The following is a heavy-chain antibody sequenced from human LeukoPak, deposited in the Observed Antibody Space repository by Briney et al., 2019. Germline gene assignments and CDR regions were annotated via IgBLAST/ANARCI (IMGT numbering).Heavy chain of an antibody. V-gene: IGHV4-59*08. CDR1: GGSTSSDY. Sequence: SETLSLTCTVSGGSTSSDYWSWIRQSPGKGLEWVGYVYNSGDTGKNPSLKSRVTILLDTSKNQCSLKPTSVSAADTAVYYCARLKLGAYFDLWGRGTLVTVSS. CDR3: ARLKLGAYFDL. D-gene: IGHD3-16*01. J-gene: IGHJ2*01. CDR2: VYNSGDT.